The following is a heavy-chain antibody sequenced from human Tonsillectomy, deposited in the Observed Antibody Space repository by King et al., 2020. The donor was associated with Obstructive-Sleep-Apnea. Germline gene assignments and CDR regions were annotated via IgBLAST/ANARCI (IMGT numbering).Heavy chain of an antibody. V-gene: IGHV3-53*04. CDR1: GLTVINNY. J-gene: IGHJ3*02. CDR3: ARDHPNTSSSSWYRGDAFDI. D-gene: IGHD6-13*01. Sequence: VQLVESGGGLVQPGGSLRLSCVASGLTVINNYMSWVRQAPGKGLEWVSVIDSGGATYYADSVKGRFTIPRHSSKNTLYLQMNSLRVEDTAVYYCARDHPNTSSSSWYRGDAFDIWGQGTMVTVSS. CDR2: IDSGGAT.